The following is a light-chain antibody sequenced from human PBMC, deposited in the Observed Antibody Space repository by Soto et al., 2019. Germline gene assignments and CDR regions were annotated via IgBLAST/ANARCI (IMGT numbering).Light chain of an antibody. J-gene: IGKJ2*01. CDR1: RSLSDNH. CDR2: NSS. CDR3: QQYSDTPHT. V-gene: IGKV3-20*01. Sequence: EIVLTQSAGTLSLSPGETAALSCRASRSLSDNHLAWYQQRPGQAPRLLIYNSSSRDAGIPDRFRGSGSGTDFTLTIRRLEPEDFGGYYCQQYSDTPHTFGLGTKVEIQ.